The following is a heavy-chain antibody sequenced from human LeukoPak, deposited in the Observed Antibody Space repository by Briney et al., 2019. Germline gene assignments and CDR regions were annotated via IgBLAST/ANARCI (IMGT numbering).Heavy chain of an antibody. J-gene: IGHJ3*02. CDR2: IYYSGST. CDR3: ARSSSMARGVIIVFAFDI. CDR1: GGSISSGDYY. V-gene: IGHV4-30-4*08. D-gene: IGHD3-10*01. Sequence: PSETLSLTCTVSGGSISSGDYYWSWIRQPPGKGPEWIGYIYYSGSTYYNPSLKSRVTISVDTSKNQFSLKLSSVTAADTAVYYCARSSSMARGVIIVFAFDIWGQGTMVTVSS.